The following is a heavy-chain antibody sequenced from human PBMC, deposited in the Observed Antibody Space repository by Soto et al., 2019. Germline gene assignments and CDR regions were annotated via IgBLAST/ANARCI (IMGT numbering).Heavy chain of an antibody. Sequence: GGSLRLSCAASGFTFSSYAMHWVRQAPGKGLEWVAVISYDGSNKYYADSVKGRFTISRDNSKNTLYLQMNSLRAEDTAVYYCASEGLFFDYWGQGTLVTVSS. CDR1: GFTFSSYA. V-gene: IGHV3-30-3*01. J-gene: IGHJ4*02. CDR3: ASEGLFFDY. CDR2: ISYDGSNK.